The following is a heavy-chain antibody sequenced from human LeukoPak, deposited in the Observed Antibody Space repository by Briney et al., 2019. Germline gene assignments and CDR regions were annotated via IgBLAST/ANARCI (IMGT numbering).Heavy chain of an antibody. D-gene: IGHD6-19*01. CDR1: GYTFTSYY. CDR3: ARDKKTGYSSGWYDFGDYYYYYGMDV. J-gene: IGHJ6*02. V-gene: IGHV1-46*01. Sequence: ASVEVSCKASGYTFTSYYMHWVRQAPGQGLEWMGIINPSGGSTSYAQKFQGRVTMTRDTSTSTVYMELSSLRSEDTAVYYCARDKKTGYSSGWYDFGDYYYYYGMDVWGQGTTVTVSS. CDR2: INPSGGST.